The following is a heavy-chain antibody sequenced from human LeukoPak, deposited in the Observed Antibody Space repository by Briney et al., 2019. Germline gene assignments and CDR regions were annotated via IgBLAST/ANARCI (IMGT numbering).Heavy chain of an antibody. Sequence: GGSLRLSCGASGFIFSNYNMNWVRQAPEKGLELVSSISITSTYVYYADSVKGRFTISRDNDKNSLYLQMNSLKAEDTAVYHCARVPHYCSSTSCHFDYWGQGTLVTVSS. J-gene: IGHJ4*02. CDR1: GFIFSNYN. CDR2: ISITSTYV. D-gene: IGHD2-2*01. CDR3: ARVPHYCSSTSCHFDY. V-gene: IGHV3-21*01.